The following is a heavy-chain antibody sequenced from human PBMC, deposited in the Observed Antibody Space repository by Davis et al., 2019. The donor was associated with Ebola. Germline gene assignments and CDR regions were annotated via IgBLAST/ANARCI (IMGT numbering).Heavy chain of an antibody. CDR1: GFTFSSYG. D-gene: IGHD1-26*01. V-gene: IGHV3-33*01. Sequence: PGGSLRLSCAASGFTFSSYGMHWVRQAPGKGLEWVAVIWYDGSNKYYADSVKGRFTISRDNSKNTLYLQMNSLRAEDTAVYYCARDFDHSGSYGLNWFDPWGQGTLVTVSS. CDR2: IWYDGSNK. CDR3: ARDFDHSGSYGLNWFDP. J-gene: IGHJ5*02.